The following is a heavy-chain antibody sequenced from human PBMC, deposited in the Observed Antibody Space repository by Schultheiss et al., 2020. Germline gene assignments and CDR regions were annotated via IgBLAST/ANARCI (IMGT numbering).Heavy chain of an antibody. CDR3: ARHPGAAAASYYYYGMDV. D-gene: IGHD6-13*01. J-gene: IGHJ6*02. CDR1: GYSFTSYW. V-gene: IGHV5-51*01. Sequence: GESLKISCKGSGYSFTSYWIGWVRQMPGKGLEWMGIIYPGDSDTRYSPSFQGQVTISADKSISTAYLQWSSLKASDTAMYYCARHPGAAAASYYYYGMDVWGQGTTVTGSS. CDR2: IYPGDSDT.